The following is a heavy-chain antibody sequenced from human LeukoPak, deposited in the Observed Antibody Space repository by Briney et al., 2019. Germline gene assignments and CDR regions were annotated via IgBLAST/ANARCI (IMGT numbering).Heavy chain of an antibody. CDR3: ARGSVLRFLEWLSLDAFDI. CDR2: INPNSGGT. D-gene: IGHD3-3*01. V-gene: IGHV1-2*02. J-gene: IGHJ3*02. CDR1: GYTFIRNG. Sequence: ASVKVSCKASGYTFIRNGISWVRQAPGQGLEWMGWINPNSGGTNYAQKFQGRVTMTRDTSISTAYMELSRLRSDDTAVYYCARGSVLRFLEWLSLDAFDIWGQGTMVTVSS.